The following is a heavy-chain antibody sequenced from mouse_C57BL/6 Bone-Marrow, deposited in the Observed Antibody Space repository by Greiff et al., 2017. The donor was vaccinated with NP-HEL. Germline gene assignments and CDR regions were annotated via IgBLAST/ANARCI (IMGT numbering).Heavy chain of an antibody. CDR1: GYTFTSYW. Sequence: QVQLKESGAELAKPGASVKLSCKASGYTFTSYWMHWVKQRPGQGLEWIGYINPSSGYTKYNQKFKDKATLTADKSSSTAYMQLSSLTYEDSAVYYCAKRGVTTVVGGYYFDYWGQGTTLTVSS. CDR2: INPSSGYT. D-gene: IGHD1-1*01. J-gene: IGHJ2*01. CDR3: AKRGVTTVVGGYYFDY. V-gene: IGHV1-7*01.